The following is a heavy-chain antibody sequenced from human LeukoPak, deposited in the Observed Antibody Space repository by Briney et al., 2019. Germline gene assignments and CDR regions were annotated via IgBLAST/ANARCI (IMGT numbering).Heavy chain of an antibody. J-gene: IGHJ5*02. CDR1: GGSISSGSYY. V-gene: IGHV4-61*02. CDR2: IYTSGST. Sequence: PPETLSLTCTVSGGSISSGSYYWSWIRQPAGKGLEWIGRIYTSGSTNYNPSLKSRVTISVDTSKNQFSLKLSSVTPEDTAVYYCARGPYSSSAAGYWFDPWGQGTLVTVSS. CDR3: ARGPYSSSAAGYWFDP. D-gene: IGHD6-6*01.